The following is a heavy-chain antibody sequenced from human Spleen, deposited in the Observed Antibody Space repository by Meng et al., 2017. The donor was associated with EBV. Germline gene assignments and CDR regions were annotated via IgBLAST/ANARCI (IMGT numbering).Heavy chain of an antibody. CDR3: ARGARPDY. V-gene: IGHV4-34*01. D-gene: IGHD6-6*01. CDR2: INHSGST. CDR1: GGSCSGYY. J-gene: IGHJ4*02. Sequence: QVQLQQWGAGLLKPSETLSLTCAVYGGSCSGYYWSWIRQPPGKGLEWIGEINHSGSTNYNPSLKSRVTISVDTSKNQFSLKLSSVTAADTAVYYCARGARPDYWGQGTLVTASS.